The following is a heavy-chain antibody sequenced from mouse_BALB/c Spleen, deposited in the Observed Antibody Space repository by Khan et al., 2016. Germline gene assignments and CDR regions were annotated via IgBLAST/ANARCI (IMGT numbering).Heavy chain of an antibody. CDR1: GFNIKDTY. J-gene: IGHJ3*01. D-gene: IGHD2-4*01. CDR3: ARSPYDYDLVFAY. CDR2: IDPANGNT. Sequence: EVQLQESGAELVKPGASVKLSCTASGFNIKDTYMHWVKQRPEQGLEWIGRIDPANGNTKYDPKFQGKATITADTSSNTAYLQLSSLTSEDTAVYYCARSPYDYDLVFAYWGHGTLVTVSA. V-gene: IGHV14-3*02.